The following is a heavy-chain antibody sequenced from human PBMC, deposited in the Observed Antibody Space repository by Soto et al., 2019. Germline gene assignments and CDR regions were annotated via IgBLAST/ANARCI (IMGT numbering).Heavy chain of an antibody. Sequence: GESLKISCAASGFTFSDYYMSWIRQAPGKGLEWVSYISSSGSTIYYADSVKGRFTISRDNAKNSLYLQMNSLRAEDTAVYYCAIRRLTIAARPGYYMDVWGKGTTVTVSS. V-gene: IGHV3-11*01. J-gene: IGHJ6*03. D-gene: IGHD6-6*01. CDR1: GFTFSDYY. CDR2: ISSSGSTI. CDR3: AIRRLTIAARPGYYMDV.